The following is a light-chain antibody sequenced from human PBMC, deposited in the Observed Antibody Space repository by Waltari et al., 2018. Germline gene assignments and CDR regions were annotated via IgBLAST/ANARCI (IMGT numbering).Light chain of an antibody. V-gene: IGLV2-11*01. CDR1: NDDVGGYTY. Sequence: QSALTQPRSVSASPGQSVTIPCTGINDDVGGYTYVSWYLQHPGQAPKLLIYDVNKRPSGVPDRCPGSSSGSTASLTIAGLQTEDDAHYYCCSYAGSRKVFGGGTKLTVL. CDR3: CSYAGSRKV. J-gene: IGLJ2*01. CDR2: DVN.